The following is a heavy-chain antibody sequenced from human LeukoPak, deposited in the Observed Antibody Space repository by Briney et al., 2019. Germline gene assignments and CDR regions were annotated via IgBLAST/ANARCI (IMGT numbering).Heavy chain of an antibody. D-gene: IGHD3-3*01. CDR2: IWYDGSNK. Sequence: PGRSLRLSCAASGFTFSSYGMHWVRQAPGKGLEWVAVIWYDGSNKYYADSVKGRFTISRDNSKNTLYLQMNSLRAEDTAVYYRAREGYDFWSGRYYFDYWGQGTLVTVSS. CDR3: AREGYDFWSGRYYFDY. CDR1: GFTFSSYG. V-gene: IGHV3-33*01. J-gene: IGHJ4*02.